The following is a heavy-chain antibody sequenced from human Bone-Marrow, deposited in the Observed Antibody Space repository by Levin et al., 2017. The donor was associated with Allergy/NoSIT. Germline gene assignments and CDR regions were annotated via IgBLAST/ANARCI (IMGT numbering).Heavy chain of an antibody. CDR2: INPNSGGT. J-gene: IGHJ4*02. V-gene: IGHV1-2*02. CDR3: ATVGCSGCSCCSRDYFDY. CDR1: GYTFTGYY. Sequence: ASVKVSCKASGYTFTGYYMHWVRQAPGQGLEWMGWINPNSGGTNYAQKFQGRVTMTRDTSISTAYMELSRLRSDDTSVYYCATVGCSGCSCCSRDYFDYWGQGKLVTVAA. D-gene: IGHD2-15*01.